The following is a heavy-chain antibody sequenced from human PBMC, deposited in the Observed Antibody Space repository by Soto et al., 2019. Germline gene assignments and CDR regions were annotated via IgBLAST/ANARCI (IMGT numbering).Heavy chain of an antibody. CDR3: ARDRRESSSVAITYYYYMDV. CDR1: GGSISSYY. Sequence: TSETLSLTCTVSGGSISSYYWSWIRQPPGKGLEWIGYIYYSGSTNYNPSLKSRVTISVDTSKNQFSLKLSSVTAADTAVYYCARDRRESSSVAITYYYYMDVWGKGTTVTVSS. CDR2: IYYSGST. V-gene: IGHV4-59*01. D-gene: IGHD6-6*01. J-gene: IGHJ6*03.